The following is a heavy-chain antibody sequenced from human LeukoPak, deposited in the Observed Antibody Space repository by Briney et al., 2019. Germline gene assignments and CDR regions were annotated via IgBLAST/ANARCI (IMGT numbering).Heavy chain of an antibody. CDR3: AREDCSGGSCYIGLGAFDI. V-gene: IGHV1-69*13. CDR1: GYTFTSYG. CDR2: IIPIFGTA. D-gene: IGHD2-15*01. J-gene: IGHJ3*02. Sequence: ASVKVSCKASGYTFTSYGISWVRQAPGQGLEWMGGIIPIFGTANYAQKFQGRVTITADESTSTAYMELSSLRSEDTAVYYCAREDCSGGSCYIGLGAFDIWGQGTMVTVSS.